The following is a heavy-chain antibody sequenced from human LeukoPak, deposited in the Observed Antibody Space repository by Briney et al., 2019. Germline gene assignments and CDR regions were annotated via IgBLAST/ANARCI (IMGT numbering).Heavy chain of an antibody. Sequence: GGSLRLSCAASGFTFSSYWMSWVRQAPGKGLEWVANIKQDGSEKYYVDSVKGRFTISRDNAKNSLYLQMNSLRAEDTAVYCCARAWANYDFWSGYYKDGMDVWGQGTTVTVSS. V-gene: IGHV3-7*03. J-gene: IGHJ6*02. CDR2: IKQDGSEK. CDR1: GFTFSSYW. CDR3: ARAWANYDFWSGYYKDGMDV. D-gene: IGHD3-3*01.